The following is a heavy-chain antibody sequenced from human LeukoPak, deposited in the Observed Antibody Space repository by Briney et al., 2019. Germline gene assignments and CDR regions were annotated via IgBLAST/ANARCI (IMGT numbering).Heavy chain of an antibody. V-gene: IGHV5-51*01. CDR1: GYPFYNYW. CDR2: IYPADSDT. D-gene: IGHD4-23*01. J-gene: IGHJ3*02. CDR3: ARRPPTVVTLSRDALHI. Sequence: GESLKISCKGSGYPFYNYWIGWVRQMPGKGLEWMGIIYPADSDTTYSPSFRGQVTISADKSINTAYLQLSSLKASGTAMYYCARRPPTVVTLSRDALHIWGQGTMVIVSS.